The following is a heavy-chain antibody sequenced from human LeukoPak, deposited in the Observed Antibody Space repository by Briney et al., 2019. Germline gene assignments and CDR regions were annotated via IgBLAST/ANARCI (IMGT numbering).Heavy chain of an antibody. CDR3: ARESACGTTNCLAPADWLDP. D-gene: IGHD2-2*01. CDR1: GYTFTSYD. V-gene: IGHV1-2*02. CDR2: INPNSGGT. Sequence: ASVKVSCKASGYTFTSYDINWVRQATGQGLEWMGWINPNSGGTNYAQKFQGRVTMTRDTSIATSYMEVDSLTSDDTAVYYCARESACGTTNCLAPADWLDPWGQGTLVIVSS. J-gene: IGHJ5*02.